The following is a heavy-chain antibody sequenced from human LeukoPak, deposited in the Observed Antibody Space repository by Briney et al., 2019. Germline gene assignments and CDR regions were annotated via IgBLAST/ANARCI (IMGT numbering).Heavy chain of an antibody. Sequence: ASVKVSCTTSGYTFTDYYLNWVRQAPGQGLEWVGWIHPNSGATHYGQRFQGRVTMTRDTSISTVYMELTRLRSDDTAMYYCARDMGRYSGYDYDYWGQGTLVTVSS. J-gene: IGHJ4*02. V-gene: IGHV1-2*02. CDR1: GYTFTDYY. CDR3: ARDMGRYSGYDYDY. D-gene: IGHD5-12*01. CDR2: IHPNSGAT.